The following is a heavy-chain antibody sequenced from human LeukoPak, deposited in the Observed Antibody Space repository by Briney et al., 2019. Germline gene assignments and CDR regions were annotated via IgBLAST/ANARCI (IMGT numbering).Heavy chain of an antibody. CDR2: ISSSSSYI. CDR1: GFTFSSYS. CDR3: ARVGPLGFDY. J-gene: IGHJ4*02. V-gene: IGHV3-21*01. Sequence: GGSLRLSCAASGFTFSSYSMNWVRPAPGKGLEWVSSISSSSSYIYYADSVKGRFTISRDNAKNSLYLQMNSLRAEDTAVYYCARVGPLGFDYWGQGTLVTVSS.